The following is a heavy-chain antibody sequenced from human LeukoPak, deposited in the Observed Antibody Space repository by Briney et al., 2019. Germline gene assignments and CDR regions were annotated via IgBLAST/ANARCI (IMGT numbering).Heavy chain of an antibody. D-gene: IGHD6-13*01. V-gene: IGHV3-74*01. CDR1: GFAFSNYW. CDR2: INNEESTI. J-gene: IGHJ4*02. CDR3: ARGYSSNYRVDY. Sequence: TGGSLRLSCAVSGFAFSNYWMHWVRQAPGKGLVWVSRINNEESTISYADSVKGRFTVSRDNAKNTLYPQMNSLRDEDTAVYYCARGYSSNYRVDYWGQGTLVTVSS.